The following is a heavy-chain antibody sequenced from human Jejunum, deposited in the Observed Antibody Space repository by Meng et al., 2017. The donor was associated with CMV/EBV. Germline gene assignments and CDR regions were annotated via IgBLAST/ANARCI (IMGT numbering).Heavy chain of an antibody. D-gene: IGHD1-14*01. CDR1: EFTFNTYW. V-gene: IGHV3-7*01. Sequence: SEFTFNTYWMGWVRQAPGKGLEWVANIRRDGSEKYYVDSVKGRFTISRDNAKSTLYLQMNSLRPEDTAMYYCARGGYYFGTLDSWGQGTLVTVSS. CDR2: IRRDGSEK. CDR3: ARGGYYFGTLDS. J-gene: IGHJ4*02.